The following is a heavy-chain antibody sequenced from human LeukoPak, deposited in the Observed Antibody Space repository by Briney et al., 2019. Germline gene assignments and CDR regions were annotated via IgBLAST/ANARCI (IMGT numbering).Heavy chain of an antibody. Sequence: GGSLTLSRAASGFTYRSYSMNWLRQAGGKGLEWVSSISSSSSYIYYADSVKGRFTISRDNAKKSLYLQMNSLRAEDTAVYYCARDLHFPLDGGWGQGTLVTVSS. V-gene: IGHV3-21*01. J-gene: IGHJ4*02. CDR1: GFTYRSYS. CDR3: ARDLHFPLDGG. CDR2: ISSSSSYI. D-gene: IGHD3-3*01.